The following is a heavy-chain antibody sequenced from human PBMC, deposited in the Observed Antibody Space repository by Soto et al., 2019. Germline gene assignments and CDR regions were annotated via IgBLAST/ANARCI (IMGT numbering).Heavy chain of an antibody. V-gene: IGHV1-18*04. J-gene: IGHJ6*02. Sequence: GGSVKVSCKASGYTFSSYGITWVRQAPGQGLEWMGWISVYSGKTSYAQKLQDRVTMSTDTSTSTAYMELRSLRSDDTAFYYCARSAMAGDYYYYGMDVWGRGTTVTVPS. CDR3: ARSAMAGDYYYYGMDV. D-gene: IGHD6-19*01. CDR2: ISVYSGKT. CDR1: GYTFSSYG.